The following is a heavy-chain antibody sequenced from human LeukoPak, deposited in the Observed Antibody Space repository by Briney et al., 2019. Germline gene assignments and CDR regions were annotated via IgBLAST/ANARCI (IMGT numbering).Heavy chain of an antibody. Sequence: SETLSLTCTVSGGSISSGSYYWSWIRQPAGKGLEWIGRIYTSGSTHYNPSLKSRVTISVDTSKNQFSLELSSVTAADTAVYYCARDYGDNEGYYYYMDVWGKGTTVTVSS. V-gene: IGHV4-61*02. J-gene: IGHJ6*03. D-gene: IGHD4-17*01. CDR1: GGSISSGSYY. CDR3: ARDYGDNEGYYYYMDV. CDR2: IYTSGST.